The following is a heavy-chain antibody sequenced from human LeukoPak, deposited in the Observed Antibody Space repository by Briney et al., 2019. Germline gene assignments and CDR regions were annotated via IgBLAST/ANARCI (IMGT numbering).Heavy chain of an antibody. Sequence: SETLSLTCTVSGGSISSGSYYWRWIRQPAGKGLEWIGRIYTSGSTNYNPSLKSRVTISVDTSKNQFSLKLSSVTAADTAVYYCARGDYGSGLFDYWGQGTLVTVSS. D-gene: IGHD3-10*01. CDR3: ARGDYGSGLFDY. CDR1: GGSISSGSYY. CDR2: IYTSGST. J-gene: IGHJ4*02. V-gene: IGHV4-61*02.